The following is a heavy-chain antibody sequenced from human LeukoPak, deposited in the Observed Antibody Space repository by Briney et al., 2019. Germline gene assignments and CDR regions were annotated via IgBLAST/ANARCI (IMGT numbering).Heavy chain of an antibody. V-gene: IGHV3-20*04. J-gene: IGHJ4*02. CDR2: INWNGGSI. CDR3: ARVHVAVAGSFDY. Sequence: GGSLRLSCTASGLTFDDHGITWVRQVARKWLEWVSGINWNGGSIGYADSVKGRFTISRDNAKNSLYLQMNSLRAEDTAFYCARVHVAVAGSFDYWGQGTLVSVSS. CDR1: GLTFDDHG. D-gene: IGHD6-19*01.